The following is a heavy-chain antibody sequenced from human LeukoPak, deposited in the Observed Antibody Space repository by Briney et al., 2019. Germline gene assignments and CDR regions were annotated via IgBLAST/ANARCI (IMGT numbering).Heavy chain of an antibody. CDR2: INTDGSST. Sequence: GGSLRLSCAASGFTLSNYWMHWVRHAPGKGLVWVSRINTDGSSTTYADSVKGRFTISRDNAKNTLYLQMNSLSAEDTAVYYCARGYSSSYRIDYWGQGTLVTVSS. J-gene: IGHJ4*02. CDR1: GFTLSNYW. CDR3: ARGYSSSYRIDY. V-gene: IGHV3-74*01. D-gene: IGHD6-6*01.